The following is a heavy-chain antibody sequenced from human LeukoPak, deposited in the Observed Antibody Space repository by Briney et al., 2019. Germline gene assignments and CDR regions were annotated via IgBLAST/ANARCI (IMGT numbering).Heavy chain of an antibody. D-gene: IGHD3-3*01. Sequence: GGSLRLSCAASGFTFSSYAMHWVRQAPGKGLEWVAVISYDGSNKYYADSVKGRFTISRDNSKNTLYLQMNSLRAEDTAVFYCARSTIFGVHAFDIWGQGTMVTVSS. CDR2: ISYDGSNK. J-gene: IGHJ3*02. CDR3: ARSTIFGVHAFDI. V-gene: IGHV3-30-3*01. CDR1: GFTFSSYA.